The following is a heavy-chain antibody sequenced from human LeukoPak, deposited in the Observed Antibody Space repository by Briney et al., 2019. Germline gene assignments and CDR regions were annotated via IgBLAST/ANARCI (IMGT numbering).Heavy chain of an antibody. D-gene: IGHD3-16*02. J-gene: IGHJ3*02. CDR3: ARDVADYDYVWGSYRYTTHLAFDI. CDR1: GGSISSYY. Sequence: PSETLSLTCTVSGGSISSYYWSWIRQPPGKGLEWIGYIYYSGSTNYNPSLTSRVTISVDTSKNQFSLKLSSVTAADTAVYYCARDVADYDYVWGSYRYTTHLAFDIWGQGTMVTVSS. CDR2: IYYSGST. V-gene: IGHV4-59*01.